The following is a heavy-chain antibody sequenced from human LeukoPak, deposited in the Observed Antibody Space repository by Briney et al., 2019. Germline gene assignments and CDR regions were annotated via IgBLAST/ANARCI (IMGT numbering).Heavy chain of an antibody. CDR2: ISNDGSNK. J-gene: IGHJ3*02. Sequence: GGSLRLSCAASGFTSSTYIMHWVRQAPGKGLEWVALISNDGSNKYYRDSVKGRFTISRDNSKNTLHLQMNSLRPEDTAVYYCARGGTKWDAFDIWGQGTMVTVSS. CDR3: ARGGTKWDAFDI. V-gene: IGHV3-30*03. CDR1: GFTSSTYI. D-gene: IGHD3-16*01.